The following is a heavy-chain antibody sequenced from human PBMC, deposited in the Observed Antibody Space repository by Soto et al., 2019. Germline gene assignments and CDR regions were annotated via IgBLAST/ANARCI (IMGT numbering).Heavy chain of an antibody. CDR1: GYTFTSYG. V-gene: IGHV1-18*01. J-gene: IGHJ6*02. CDR2: ISAYNGNT. D-gene: IGHD3-22*01. Sequence: ASVKVSCKASGYTFTSYGISWVRQAPGQGLEWMGWISAYNGNTNYAQKLQGRVTMTTDTSTSTAYMELRSLRSDDTAVYYCARSIVDSSGYYLRPSYYYYYGMDVWGQGTTVTLSS. CDR3: ARSIVDSSGYYLRPSYYYYYGMDV.